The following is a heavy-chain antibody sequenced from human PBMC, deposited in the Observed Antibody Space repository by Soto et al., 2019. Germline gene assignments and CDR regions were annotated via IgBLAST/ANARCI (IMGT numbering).Heavy chain of an antibody. J-gene: IGHJ4*02. CDR1: GGSISSGGYS. Sequence: SETLSLTCAVSGGSISSGGYSWSWIRQPPGKGLEWIGYIYHSGSTYYNPSLKSRVTISVDTSKNQFSLKLSSVTAADTAVYYCARFSYGENYYDSSGYKYWGQGTLVTVS. V-gene: IGHV4-30-2*01. D-gene: IGHD3-22*01. CDR2: IYHSGST. CDR3: ARFSYGENYYDSSGYKY.